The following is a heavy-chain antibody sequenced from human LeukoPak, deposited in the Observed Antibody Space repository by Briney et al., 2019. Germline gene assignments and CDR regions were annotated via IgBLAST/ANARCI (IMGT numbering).Heavy chain of an antibody. Sequence: PGGSLRLSCAASGFTFSSFSMNWVRQAPGKGLEWISSISTSSSYIYYADSVKGRFTISRDNSKNSLHLQMNSLRAEDTAVYYCARALIGYYFDYWGQGTLVTVSS. D-gene: IGHD2-8*01. J-gene: IGHJ4*02. CDR3: ARALIGYYFDY. CDR1: GFTFSSFS. V-gene: IGHV3-21*06. CDR2: ISTSSSYI.